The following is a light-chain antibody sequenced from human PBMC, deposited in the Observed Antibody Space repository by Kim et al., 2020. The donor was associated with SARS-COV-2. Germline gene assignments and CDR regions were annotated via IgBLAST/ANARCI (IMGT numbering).Light chain of an antibody. J-gene: IGLJ3*02. Sequence: GQSITISWTGTSSDVGGYNYVSWYQQQPGKAPKLMIYDVSNRPSGVSNRFSGSKSGNTASLTISGLQAEDEADYYCSSYTSSSTGVFGGGTQLTVL. CDR3: SSYTSSSTGV. CDR2: DVS. V-gene: IGLV2-14*03. CDR1: SSDVGGYNY.